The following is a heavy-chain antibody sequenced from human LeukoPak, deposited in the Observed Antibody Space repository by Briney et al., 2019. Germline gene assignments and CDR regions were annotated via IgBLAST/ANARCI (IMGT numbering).Heavy chain of an antibody. CDR3: ARGGYSYGFKPFDI. V-gene: IGHV4-59*12. CDR2: IYYSGST. CDR1: GGSISSYY. D-gene: IGHD5-18*01. Sequence: PSETLSLTCTVSGGSISSYYWSWIRQPPGKGLEWIGYIYYSGSTNYNPSLKSRVTISIDTSKNQFSLKLSSVTAADTAVYYCARGGYSYGFKPFDIWGHGTMVTVSS. J-gene: IGHJ3*02.